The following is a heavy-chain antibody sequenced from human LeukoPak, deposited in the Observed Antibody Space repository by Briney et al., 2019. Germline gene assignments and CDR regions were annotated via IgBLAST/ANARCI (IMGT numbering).Heavy chain of an antibody. V-gene: IGHV1-8*02. CDR3: ARVRADYYYYMDV. D-gene: IGHD1-26*01. CDR1: GYTFTSYG. J-gene: IGHJ6*03. CDR2: MNPNSGNT. Sequence: ASVKVSCKASGYTFTSYGISWVRQAPGQGLEWMGWMNPNSGNTGYAQKFQGRVTMTRNTSISTAYMELSSLRSEDTAVYYCARVRADYYYYMDVWGKGTTVTISS.